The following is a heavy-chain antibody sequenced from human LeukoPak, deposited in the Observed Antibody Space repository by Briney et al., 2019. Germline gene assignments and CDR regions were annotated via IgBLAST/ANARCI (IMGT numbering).Heavy chain of an antibody. J-gene: IGHJ4*02. V-gene: IGHV3-74*01. Sequence: PGGSLRLSCAASGFPFSTYWMHWVRQAPGKGLIWVSHINSDGSNTRYVDSVKGRFTISRDNAKNTLYLQMNSLRAEDTGVYYCARKTVPDYWGQGTLVTVSS. CDR2: INSDGSNT. D-gene: IGHD1-1*01. CDR1: GFPFSTYW. CDR3: ARKTVPDY.